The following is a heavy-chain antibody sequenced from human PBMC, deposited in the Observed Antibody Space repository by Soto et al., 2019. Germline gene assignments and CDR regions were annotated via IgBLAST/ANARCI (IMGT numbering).Heavy chain of an antibody. Sequence: QVQLVQSGAEVKKPGSSVKVSCKASGGTFSSYAISWVRQAPGQGLEWMGGIIPIFGTANYAQKFQGRVTITADESTSTAYMELSSLRSEDTAVYYCARVGIVYYDSSGYDSFGFDPWGQGTLVTVSS. CDR3: ARVGIVYYDSSGYDSFGFDP. CDR1: GGTFSSYA. V-gene: IGHV1-69*01. D-gene: IGHD3-22*01. CDR2: IIPIFGTA. J-gene: IGHJ5*02.